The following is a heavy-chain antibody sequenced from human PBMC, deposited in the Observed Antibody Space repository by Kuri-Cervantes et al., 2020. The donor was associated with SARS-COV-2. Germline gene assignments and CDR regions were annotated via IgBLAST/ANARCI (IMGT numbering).Heavy chain of an antibody. Sequence: ASVKVSCKVSGYTLSELSMHWVRQAPGKGLEWMGGFDPEDGETIYAQKFQGRVTMTQDTSTDTAYMELSSLRSEDTAVYYCAKDSHCSSTSCYWDGNYYYGMDVWGQGTTVTVSS. D-gene: IGHD2-2*01. J-gene: IGHJ6*02. V-gene: IGHV1-24*01. CDR3: AKDSHCSSTSCYWDGNYYYGMDV. CDR2: FDPEDGET. CDR1: GYTLSELS.